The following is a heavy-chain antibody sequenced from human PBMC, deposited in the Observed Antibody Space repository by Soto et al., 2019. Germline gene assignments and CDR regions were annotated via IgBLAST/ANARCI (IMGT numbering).Heavy chain of an antibody. CDR1: GFTFSTYS. J-gene: IGHJ6*02. D-gene: IGHD6-13*01. CDR3: GSGTYYSGMDV. V-gene: IGHV3-48*01. CDR2: ISGDSSSI. Sequence: EVQLVESGGGLVQPGGSLRLSCAASGFTFSTYSMNWVRQAPGKGLEWVSYISGDSSSIYYADSAEGRFSISRDNAKNSLYLHMNSLRAEDTAVYYCGSGTYYSGMDVWGQGTTVTVSS.